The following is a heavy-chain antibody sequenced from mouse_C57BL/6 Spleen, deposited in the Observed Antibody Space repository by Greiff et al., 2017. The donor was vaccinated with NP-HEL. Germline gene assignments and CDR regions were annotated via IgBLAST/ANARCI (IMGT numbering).Heavy chain of an antibody. J-gene: IGHJ4*01. CDR1: GFTFTDYY. CDR3: ARSQGDYYAMDY. V-gene: IGHV7-3*01. CDR2: IRNKANGYTT. Sequence: DVMLVESGGGLVQPGGSLSLSCAASGFTFTDYYMSWVRQPPGKALEWLGFIRNKANGYTTEYSASVKGRFTISRDNSQSILYLQMNALRAEDSATYYCARSQGDYYAMDYWGQGTSVTVSS.